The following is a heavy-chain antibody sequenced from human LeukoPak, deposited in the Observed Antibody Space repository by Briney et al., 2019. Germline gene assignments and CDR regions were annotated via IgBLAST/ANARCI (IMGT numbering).Heavy chain of an antibody. D-gene: IGHD4-17*01. J-gene: IGHJ4*02. CDR2: IYYSGTT. V-gene: IGHV4-59*01. Sequence: YPSETLSLTCTVSGGSISGYYWSWIRQPPGKGLEWIGYIYYSGTTNYNPSLKSRLTISVDTSKNQFSLKLRSVTAADTAIYYCARSSRQYGDYEYWGQGTPVTVSS. CDR3: ARSSRQYGDYEY. CDR1: GGSISGYY.